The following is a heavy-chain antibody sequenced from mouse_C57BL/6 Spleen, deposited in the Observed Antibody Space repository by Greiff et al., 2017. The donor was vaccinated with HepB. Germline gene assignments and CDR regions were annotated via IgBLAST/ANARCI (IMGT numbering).Heavy chain of an antibody. J-gene: IGHJ2*01. CDR3: ASWGDAMDY. V-gene: IGHV1-4*01. D-gene: IGHD1-1*02. CDR2: INPSSGYT. CDR1: GYTFTSYT. Sequence: QVQLQQSGAELARPGASVKMSCKASGYTFTSYTMHWVKQRPGQGLEWIGYINPSSGYTKYNQKFKDKATLTADKSSSTAYIQLSSLTSEDSAVYYCASWGDAMDYWGQGTTLTVSS.